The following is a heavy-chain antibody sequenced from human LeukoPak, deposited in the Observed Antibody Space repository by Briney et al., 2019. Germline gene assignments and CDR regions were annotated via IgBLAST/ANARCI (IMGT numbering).Heavy chain of an antibody. CDR1: GFTVSSNY. CDR3: ARGHNFGRLHPFDY. V-gene: IGHV3-66*01. D-gene: IGHD3-9*01. CDR2: IYSGGST. Sequence: GGSLRLSCAASGFTVSSNYMSWVRQAPGKGLEWVSVIYSGGSTYYADSVKGRFTISRDNSKNTLYLQMNSLRAEDTAVYYCARGHNFGRLHPFDYWGQGTLVTSST. J-gene: IGHJ4*02.